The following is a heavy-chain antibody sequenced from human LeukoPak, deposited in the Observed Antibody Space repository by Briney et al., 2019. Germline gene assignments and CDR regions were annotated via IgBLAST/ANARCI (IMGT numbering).Heavy chain of an antibody. V-gene: IGHV1-46*01. CDR3: ARGGYSYGSPPRDY. CDR1: GYTFTSYY. CDR2: IKPRRGST. Sequence: APEKVSCKASGYTFTSYYIHWVRQAPGQGLEWMGIIKPRRGSTSYAQKFQGRVTMTRDTSTSTVYMELSSLRSEDTAVYYCARGGYSYGSPPRDYWGKGTLVAASA. J-gene: IGHJ4*02. D-gene: IGHD5-18*01.